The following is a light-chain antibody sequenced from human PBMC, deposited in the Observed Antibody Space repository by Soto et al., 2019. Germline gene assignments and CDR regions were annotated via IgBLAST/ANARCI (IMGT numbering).Light chain of an antibody. Sequence: EIVMTQSPATLSVSPGERVTLSCRASQSVSVDPAWYQQRPGQAPRLLIYGASTRATGIPVRFSGSGSGTEFSLTISSLQSEDFAFYYCQQYNNWPPWTFGQGTKVDIK. CDR2: GAS. CDR1: QSVSVD. V-gene: IGKV3-15*01. J-gene: IGKJ1*01. CDR3: QQYNNWPPWT.